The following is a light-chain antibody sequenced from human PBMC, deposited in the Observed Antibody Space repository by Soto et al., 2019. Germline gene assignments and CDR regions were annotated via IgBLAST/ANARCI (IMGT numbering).Light chain of an antibody. J-gene: IGLJ3*02. CDR3: LLSYDDARV. Sequence: QAVVTQESSVTVSPGGTVTLTCGSSTGPVTSGHYPYWFQQKPGQAPRTLLYDTNYRHSWTPARFSGSLLGGKAALTLSGAQPEDEADSYCLLSYDDARVFGGGTQLTVL. CDR1: TGPVTSGHY. CDR2: DTN. V-gene: IGLV7-46*01.